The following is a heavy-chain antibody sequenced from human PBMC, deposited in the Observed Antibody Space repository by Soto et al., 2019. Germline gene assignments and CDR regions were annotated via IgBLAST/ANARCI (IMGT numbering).Heavy chain of an antibody. Sequence: QVQLQESGPGLVKPSQTLSLSCTVSGDSISRGGYYWNWIRQHPRKGLEWIGYIYHSGSTNYNPSLKGRGTISVDTSKNQLSLEWTNVTAADTAVYYCVRDGAGADGLGWCGPWGQGILVTVSS. CDR1: GDSISRGGYY. J-gene: IGHJ5*02. V-gene: IGHV4-31*03. CDR3: VRDGAGADGLGWCGP. CDR2: IYHSGST. D-gene: IGHD3-10*01.